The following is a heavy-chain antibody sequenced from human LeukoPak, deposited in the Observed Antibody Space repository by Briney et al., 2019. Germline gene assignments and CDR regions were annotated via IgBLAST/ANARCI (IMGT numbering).Heavy chain of an antibody. Sequence: GASVKVSCKASGYTFTSYGISWVRQAPGQGLEWMGWISAYNGNTNYAQKLQGRVTMTTDTSTSTAYMELRSLRSDDTAVYYCARPGGSRGRYFDWSLYYFDYWGQGTLVTVSS. CDR3: ARPGGSRGRYFDWSLYYFDY. CDR2: ISAYNGNT. D-gene: IGHD3-9*01. V-gene: IGHV1-18*01. CDR1: GYTFTSYG. J-gene: IGHJ4*02.